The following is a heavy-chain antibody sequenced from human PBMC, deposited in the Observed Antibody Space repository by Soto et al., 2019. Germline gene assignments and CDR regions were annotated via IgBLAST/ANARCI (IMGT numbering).Heavy chain of an antibody. Sequence: EVQLLESGGGLVQPGGSLRLSCAASGFTFSSYAMSWVRQAPGKGLEWVSAISGSGGSTYYADSVKGRFTISRDNSKNTLYLQMNSLRAEDTAVYYCAKAETWDDILTGPPDYWGPGTLVTVSS. CDR1: GFTFSSYA. CDR3: AKAETWDDILTGPPDY. J-gene: IGHJ4*02. CDR2: ISGSGGST. D-gene: IGHD3-9*01. V-gene: IGHV3-23*01.